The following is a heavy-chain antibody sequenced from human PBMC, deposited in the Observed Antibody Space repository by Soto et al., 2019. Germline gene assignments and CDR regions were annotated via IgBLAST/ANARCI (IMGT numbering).Heavy chain of an antibody. CDR3: ARDANDYGYYFDS. CDR1: GYTFTSYD. Sequence: ASVEVSCKASGYTFTSYDINWVRQATGQGLEWMGWMNPNSGNTGYAQKFQGRVTMTRNTSISTAYMELSSLRDEDTAVYYCARDANDYGYYFDSWGQGTLVTVSS. J-gene: IGHJ4*02. CDR2: MNPNSGNT. D-gene: IGHD4-17*01. V-gene: IGHV1-8*01.